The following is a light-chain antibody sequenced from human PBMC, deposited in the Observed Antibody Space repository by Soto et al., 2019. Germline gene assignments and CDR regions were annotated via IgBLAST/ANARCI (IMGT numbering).Light chain of an antibody. Sequence: EIVLTQSPATLSSSQGERATLSCRASQGVGTYFAWYQQKPGQAPRLLIYDSSNRSTGIPARFSGSGSATDFTLTISSLEPEDCAVYYGQQHSDWPSTVGGGTKVEIK. V-gene: IGKV3-11*01. CDR2: DSS. J-gene: IGKJ4*02. CDR1: QGVGTY. CDR3: QQHSDWPST.